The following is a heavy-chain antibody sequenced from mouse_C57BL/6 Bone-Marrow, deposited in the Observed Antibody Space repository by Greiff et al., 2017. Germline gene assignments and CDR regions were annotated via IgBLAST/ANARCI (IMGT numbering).Heavy chain of an antibody. D-gene: IGHD2-10*01. J-gene: IGHJ3*01. Sequence: VQLQQSGAELARPGASVKLSCKASGYTFTSYGISWVKQRTGQGLEWIGEIYPRSGNTYYNEKFKGKATLTADKDSSTGYMELRSLTSEDSAVYFCARERASYSFAYGGQGTLVTVSA. CDR2: IYPRSGNT. CDR3: ARERASYSFAY. V-gene: IGHV1-81*01. CDR1: GYTFTSYG.